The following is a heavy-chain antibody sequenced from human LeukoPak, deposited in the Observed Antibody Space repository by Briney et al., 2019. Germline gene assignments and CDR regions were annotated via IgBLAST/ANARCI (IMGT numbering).Heavy chain of an antibody. CDR1: GGTFSSYA. D-gene: IGHD2-15*01. J-gene: IGHJ4*02. CDR2: IIPIFGTA. Sequence: SVKVSCKASGGTFSSYAISWVRQAPGQGLEWMGRIIPIFGTANYAQKFQGRVTITTDESTSTAYMELSSLRSEDTAVYYCAGTLGYCSGGSCYYDYWGQGTLVTVSS. V-gene: IGHV1-69*05. CDR3: AGTLGYCSGGSCYYDY.